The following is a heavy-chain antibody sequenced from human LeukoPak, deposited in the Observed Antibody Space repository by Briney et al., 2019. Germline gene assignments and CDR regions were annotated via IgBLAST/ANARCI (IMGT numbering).Heavy chain of an antibody. Sequence: GESLKISCKGSGYRFTNYWIGWVRQMPGKGLEWMGIIYPGDSDTRYSPSFQGQVTISADKSISTAYLQWSSLKASDTAMYYCARRPGYCSSTSCFYYYGMDVWGQGTTVTVSS. V-gene: IGHV5-51*01. J-gene: IGHJ6*02. CDR3: ARRPGYCSSTSCFYYYGMDV. CDR1: GYRFTNYW. CDR2: IYPGDSDT. D-gene: IGHD2-2*01.